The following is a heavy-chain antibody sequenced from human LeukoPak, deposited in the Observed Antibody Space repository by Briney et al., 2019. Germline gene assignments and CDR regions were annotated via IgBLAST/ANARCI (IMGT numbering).Heavy chain of an antibody. Sequence: GGSLRLSSAGSGFSFSSYGMHWVRQAPGKGLEWMAFIRSDGSNKYYADSVKGRFTISRDNSKNTLYLQMNSLRAEDTAVYYCAKDRSAAAGTNWSDPWGQGTLVTVSS. CDR1: GFSFSSYG. CDR3: AKDRSAAAGTNWSDP. D-gene: IGHD6-13*01. V-gene: IGHV3-30*02. CDR2: IRSDGSNK. J-gene: IGHJ5*02.